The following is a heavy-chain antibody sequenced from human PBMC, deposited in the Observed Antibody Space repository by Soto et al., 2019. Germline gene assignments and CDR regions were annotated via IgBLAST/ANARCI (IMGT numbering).Heavy chain of an antibody. V-gene: IGHV4-31*03. CDR2: IYYSGST. Sequence: QVQLQESGPGLVKPSQTLSLTCTVSGGSISSGGYYWSWIRQHPGKGLEWIGYIYYSGSTYYNPSLKSRVTISVDTSKNQFSLKLSSVTAADTAVYYCARQTNYYDSSGYPGGAFDIWGQGTMVTVSS. J-gene: IGHJ3*02. CDR1: GGSISSGGYY. D-gene: IGHD3-22*01. CDR3: ARQTNYYDSSGYPGGAFDI.